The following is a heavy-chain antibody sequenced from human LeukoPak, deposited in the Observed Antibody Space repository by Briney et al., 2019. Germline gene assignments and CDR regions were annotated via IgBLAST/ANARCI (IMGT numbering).Heavy chain of an antibody. CDR3: SKDRDSTGYFHYFDS. V-gene: IGHV3-43D*03. Sequence: GGSLRLSCAASGFTFDDYAMHWVRQAPGKGVEWVSLITWDGATSDYADSVKGRFTISRDNSKNSLYLQMDSLKTADTAFYYCSKDRDSTGYFHYFDSWGRGTLVTVSS. CDR1: GFTFDDYA. D-gene: IGHD3-22*01. CDR2: ITWDGATS. J-gene: IGHJ4*02.